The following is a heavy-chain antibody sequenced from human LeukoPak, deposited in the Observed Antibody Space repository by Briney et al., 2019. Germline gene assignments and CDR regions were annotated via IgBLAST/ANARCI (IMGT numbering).Heavy chain of an antibody. CDR2: ITPIFGTA. V-gene: IGHV1-69*01. CDR1: GGTFSSYA. J-gene: IGHJ6*04. D-gene: IGHD6-19*01. CDR3: ASTAVAGLYYYYGMDV. Sequence: GSSVKVSCKASGGTFSSYAISWVRQAPGQGLEWMGGITPIFGTANHAQKFQGRVTITADESTSTAYMELSSLRSEDTAVYYCASTAVAGLYYYYGMDVWGKGTTVTVPS.